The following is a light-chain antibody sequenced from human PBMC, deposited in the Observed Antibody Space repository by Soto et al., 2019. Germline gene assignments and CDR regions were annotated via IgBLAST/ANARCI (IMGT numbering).Light chain of an antibody. Sequence: QSALTQPASVSGSPGQSITISCTGTSSDVGGYNYVSWYQHHPGKAPKLMIHEVSDRPSGISNRFSGSKSGNTASLTISGLQAEDEADYYCSLYRTDTTYVFGTGTKVTVL. CDR3: SLYRTDTTYV. V-gene: IGLV2-14*01. CDR1: SSDVGGYNY. CDR2: EVS. J-gene: IGLJ1*01.